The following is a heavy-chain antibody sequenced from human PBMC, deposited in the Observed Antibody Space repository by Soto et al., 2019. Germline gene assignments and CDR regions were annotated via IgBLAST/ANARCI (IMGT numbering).Heavy chain of an antibody. CDR3: GRDDYGIFPY. CDR2: IDPKNGGT. V-gene: IGHV1-2*02. CDR1: GYSISAYY. Sequence: QVQLVQSGTEVKKPGASVKVSCQASGYSISAYYIHWVRQAPGQGLEWMGCIDPKNGGTVSAQKFQGRLTMTRDTSISTVNMDLRGLTSDDTALYYCGRDDYGIFPYWGQGSLVTVSS. J-gene: IGHJ4*02. D-gene: IGHD3-10*01.